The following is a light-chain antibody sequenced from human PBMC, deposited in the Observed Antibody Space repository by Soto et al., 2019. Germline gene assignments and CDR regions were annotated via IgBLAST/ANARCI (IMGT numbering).Light chain of an antibody. CDR3: SSYTSTSSRV. Sequence: QPASVSGSPGQSITISCSGASSDVGNYNFVSWYQHHPGKAPKLLIYEVSNRPSGVSNRFSGSKSGNTASLTISGLQAEDEADYYCSSYTSTSSRVFGGGTKVTVL. CDR2: EVS. J-gene: IGLJ3*02. V-gene: IGLV2-14*01. CDR1: SSDVGNYNF.